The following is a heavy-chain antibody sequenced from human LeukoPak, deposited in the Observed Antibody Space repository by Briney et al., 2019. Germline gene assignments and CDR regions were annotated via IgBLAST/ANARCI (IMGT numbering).Heavy chain of an antibody. J-gene: IGHJ4*02. Sequence: SETLSLTCAVSGGSISSTNWWTWVRQPPGKGLELIGEIYHSGSTNYNPSLKSRVTISVDKSKNQFSLKLSSVTAADTAVYYCAKKYYYDSRPLDYWGQGTLVTVSS. D-gene: IGHD3-22*01. CDR3: AKKYYYDSRPLDY. CDR1: GGSISSTNW. CDR2: IYHSGST. V-gene: IGHV4-4*02.